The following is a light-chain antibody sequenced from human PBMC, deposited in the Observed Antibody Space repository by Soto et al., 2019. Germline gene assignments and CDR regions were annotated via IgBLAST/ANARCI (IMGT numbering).Light chain of an antibody. V-gene: IGLV2-18*02. CDR3: FSFTRSDTYV. Sequence: QSALTQPPSVAGSPGQSVTISCTGTNNDIGYYKGVSWYQQSPGTAPKLMIYEVSNRPSGVPDRFSGSKSGNTASLTISGLQADDEADYFCFSFTRSDTYVFGTGTKVTVL. CDR1: NNDIGYYKG. CDR2: EVS. J-gene: IGLJ1*01.